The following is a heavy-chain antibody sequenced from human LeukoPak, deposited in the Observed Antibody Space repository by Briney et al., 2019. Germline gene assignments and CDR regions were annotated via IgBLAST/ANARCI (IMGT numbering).Heavy chain of an antibody. CDR2: ISGSGGST. V-gene: IGHV3-23*01. CDR3: AKGLAGWELSY. J-gene: IGHJ4*02. CDR1: GFTFSSYS. D-gene: IGHD1-26*01. Sequence: PGGSLRLPCAASGFTFSSYSMNWVRQAPGKGLEWVSAISGSGGSTYYADSVKGRFTISRDNSKNTLYLQMNSLRAEDTAVYYCAKGLAGWELSYWGQGTLVTVSS.